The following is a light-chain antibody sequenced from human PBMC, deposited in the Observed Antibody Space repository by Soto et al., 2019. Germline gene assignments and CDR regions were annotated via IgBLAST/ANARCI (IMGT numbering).Light chain of an antibody. Sequence: EIVLTQSPGTLSLSPGERATLSCRASQSLSSSYLAWYQQKSGQAPRLLIYGSFSRATGIPDRFSGSGSGTDFTLTISSLEPEDFAVYYCQQRSNWLTFGGGTKVDNK. V-gene: IGKV3D-20*02. J-gene: IGKJ4*01. CDR1: QSLSSSY. CDR2: GSF. CDR3: QQRSNWLT.